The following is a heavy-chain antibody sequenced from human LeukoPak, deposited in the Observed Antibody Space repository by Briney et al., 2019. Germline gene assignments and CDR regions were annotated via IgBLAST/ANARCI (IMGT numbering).Heavy chain of an antibody. CDR3: ARRNALGSQYYYYYGMDV. D-gene: IGHD1-26*01. V-gene: IGHV5-51*01. CDR2: IYPGDSDT. Sequence: GESLKISCKGSGYSFTSYWIGWVRQMPGKGLEWMGIIYPGDSDTRYSPSFQGQVTISADKSISTAYLQWSSLKASDTAMYYCARRNALGSQYYYYYGMDVWGQGTTVTVSS. CDR1: GYSFTSYW. J-gene: IGHJ6*02.